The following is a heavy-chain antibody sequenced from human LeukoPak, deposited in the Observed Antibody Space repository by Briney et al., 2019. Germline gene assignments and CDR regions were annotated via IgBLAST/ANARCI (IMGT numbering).Heavy chain of an antibody. V-gene: IGHV4-59*11. CDR2: ISSIGST. CDR3: ARRGYSYGYWYFDL. CDR1: DDSFSTHY. D-gene: IGHD5-18*01. J-gene: IGHJ2*01. Sequence: SETLSLTCSVSDDSFSTHYWTWIRHPPGKGLEWIGYISSIGSTNYNPSLKSRVTISVDTSKNQFSLKLSSVTAADTAVYYCARRGYSYGYWYFDLWGRGTLVTVSS.